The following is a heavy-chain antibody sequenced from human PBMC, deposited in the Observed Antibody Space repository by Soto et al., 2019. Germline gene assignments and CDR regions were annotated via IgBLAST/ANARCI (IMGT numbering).Heavy chain of an antibody. CDR3: ETAGAYIIDS. D-gene: IGHD3-16*01. CDR2: INSGDTT. J-gene: IGHJ5*01. V-gene: IGHV3-66*01. Sequence: PGGSLRLSCSAAGLTISNNYMNWVRLAPGKGLEWVSIINSGDTTHYADSVRGRFTISRDNSMSTIYLQMNSLRADDTGMYYCETAGAYIIDSWGLGAVLTVSS. CDR1: GLTISNNY.